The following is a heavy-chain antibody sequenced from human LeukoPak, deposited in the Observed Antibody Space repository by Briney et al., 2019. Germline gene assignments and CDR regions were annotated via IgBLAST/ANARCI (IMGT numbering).Heavy chain of an antibody. CDR1: GYTFTGYY. J-gene: IGHJ6*02. V-gene: IGHV1-2*02. CDR3: ARGPQITMVRGEKDGMDV. Sequence: ASVKVSCKASGYTFTGYYMHWVRQAPGQGLEWMAWINPNSGGTNYAQKFQGRVTMTRDTSISTAYMELSSVTAADTAVYYCARGPQITMVRGEKDGMDVWGQGTTVTVSS. CDR2: INPNSGGT. D-gene: IGHD3-10*01.